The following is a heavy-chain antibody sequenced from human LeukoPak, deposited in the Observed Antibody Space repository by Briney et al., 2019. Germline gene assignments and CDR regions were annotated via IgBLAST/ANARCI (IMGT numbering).Heavy chain of an antibody. J-gene: IGHJ4*02. CDR2: ISSSSSYI. V-gene: IGHV3-21*01. D-gene: IGHD3-3*01. CDR3: AREDRDFWSGYNAEYFDY. CDR1: GFTFSSYS. Sequence: GGSLRLSCAASGFTFSSYSMNWVRRAPGKGLEWVSSISSSSSYIYYADSVKGRFTISRDNAKNSLYLQMNSLRTEDTAVYYCAREDRDFWSGYNAEYFDYWGQGTLVTVSS.